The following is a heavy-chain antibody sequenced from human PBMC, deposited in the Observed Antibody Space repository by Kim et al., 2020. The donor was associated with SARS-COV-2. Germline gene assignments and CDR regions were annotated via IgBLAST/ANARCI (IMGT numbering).Heavy chain of an antibody. CDR1: GGSISSSNW. CDR2: IYHSGST. V-gene: IGHV4-4*02. Sequence: SETLSLTCAVSGGSISSSNWWSWVRQPPGKGLEWIGEIYHSGSTNYNPSLKSRVTISVDKSKNKFSLKLSSVTAADTAVYYCARVPLSSILTGCHSDRLYYYYCGMDVWGQGTTVTVSS. CDR3: ARVPLSSILTGCHSDRLYYYYCGMDV. J-gene: IGHJ6*02. D-gene: IGHD3-9*01.